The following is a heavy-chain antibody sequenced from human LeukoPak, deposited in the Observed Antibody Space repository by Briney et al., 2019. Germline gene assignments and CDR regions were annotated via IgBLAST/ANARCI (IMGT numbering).Heavy chain of an antibody. CDR2: ISAYNGNT. Sequence: ASVKVSCKASGYTFTSYGISWVRQAPGQGLEWMGWISAYNGNTNYAQKLQGRVAMTTDTSTSTAYMELRSLRSDDTAVYYCARDVDYGDQYYFDYWGQGTLVTVSS. D-gene: IGHD4-17*01. CDR3: ARDVDYGDQYYFDY. V-gene: IGHV1-18*01. CDR1: GYTFTSYG. J-gene: IGHJ4*02.